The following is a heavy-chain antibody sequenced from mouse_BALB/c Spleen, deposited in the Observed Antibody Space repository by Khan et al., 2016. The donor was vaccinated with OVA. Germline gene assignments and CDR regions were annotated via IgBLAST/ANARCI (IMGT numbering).Heavy chain of an antibody. V-gene: IGHV5-12-2*01. D-gene: IGHD1-2*01. Sequence: EVKLVESGGGLVQPGGSLKLSCAASGFTFSSNTMFWVRQTPEKRLEWVAYITNGGGNTYYPDTVKGRFTISRDNAKNTLYLQMSSLKSEDTAMYYCARIPTFVTTALDYWCQGTSVTVSS. CDR1: GFTFSSNT. J-gene: IGHJ4*01. CDR3: ARIPTFVTTALDY. CDR2: ITNGGGNT.